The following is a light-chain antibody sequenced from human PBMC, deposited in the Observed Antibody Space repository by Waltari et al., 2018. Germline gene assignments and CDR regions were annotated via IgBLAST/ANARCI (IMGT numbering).Light chain of an antibody. CDR3: QHYVRLPAT. CDR1: QSVSRAV. Sequence: CRAGQSVSRAVAWYQQKPGQAPRLLIFGASNRATGIPDRFSGSGSETDFSLTISRLEPEDFAVYYCQHYVRLPATFGRGTKVEIK. J-gene: IGKJ1*01. V-gene: IGKV3-20*01. CDR2: GAS.